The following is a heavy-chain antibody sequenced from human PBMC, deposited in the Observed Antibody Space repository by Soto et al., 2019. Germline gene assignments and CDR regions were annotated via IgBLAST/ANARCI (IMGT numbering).Heavy chain of an antibody. CDR2: IYYSGST. D-gene: IGHD3-10*01. J-gene: IGHJ3*02. CDR1: GGSISSGGYS. CDR3: ARGNYYGSGSYYSGDAFDI. Sequence: SETLSLTCAVSGGSISSGGYSWSWIRQPPGKGLEWIGYIYYSGSTNYNPSLKSRVTISVDTSKNQFSLKLSSVTAADTAVYYCARGNYYGSGSYYSGDAFDIWGQGTMVTVSS. V-gene: IGHV4-61*08.